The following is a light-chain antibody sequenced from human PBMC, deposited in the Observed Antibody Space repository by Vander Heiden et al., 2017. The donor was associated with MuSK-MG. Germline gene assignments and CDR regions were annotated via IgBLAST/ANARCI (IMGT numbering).Light chain of an antibody. Sequence: EIVTTQSPATLSVSPGERATLSCRASQSVSSNLAWYQQKPGQAPRLLIYGASTRATGIPARCSGSGSGREFTLTISSLQSEDFAVYYCQQYNNWPPYTFGQGTKLEIK. J-gene: IGKJ2*01. CDR3: QQYNNWPPYT. CDR2: GAS. CDR1: QSVSSN. V-gene: IGKV3-15*01.